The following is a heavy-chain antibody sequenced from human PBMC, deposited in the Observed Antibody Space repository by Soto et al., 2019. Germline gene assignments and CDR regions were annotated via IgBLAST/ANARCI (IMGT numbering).Heavy chain of an antibody. V-gene: IGHV3-7*01. Sequence: EVQLVESGGGLVQPGGSLRLSCVDSGFTFSSYWMSWVRQAPVTGLEWVGNIKQDGSEENYVDSVKGRFTISRDNAKNSMYLQMNSLRVEDTAVYYWARIAASGRGWDVWGQGTKVVVSS. CDR1: GFTFSSYW. CDR3: ARIAASGRGWDV. CDR2: IKQDGSEE. D-gene: IGHD6-13*01. J-gene: IGHJ6*02.